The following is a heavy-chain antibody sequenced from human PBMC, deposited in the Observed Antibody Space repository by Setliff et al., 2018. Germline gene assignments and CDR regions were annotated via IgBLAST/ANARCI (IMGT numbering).Heavy chain of an antibody. J-gene: IGHJ4*02. CDR2: VSGSGMTR. CDR3: AKDALHYSESSGYPYYFDY. Sequence: GGSLRLSCAASGFTFDDYAMHWVRQAPGKGLEWVSSVSGSGMTRDYTDSVKGRFTVSRDSPQNKIHLQMDSLRAEDTGIYFCAKDALHYSESSGYPYYFDYWGQGTLVTVSS. CDR1: GFTFDDYA. D-gene: IGHD3-22*01. V-gene: IGHV3-23*01.